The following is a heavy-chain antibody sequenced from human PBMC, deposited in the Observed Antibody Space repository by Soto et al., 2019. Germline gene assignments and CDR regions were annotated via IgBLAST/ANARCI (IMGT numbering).Heavy chain of an antibody. CDR1: GFTFSSYA. CDR2: ISGSGGST. CDR3: AKTKIDYYYYYGMDV. Sequence: GGSLRLSCAASGFTFSSYAMSWVRQAPGKGLEWVSAISGSGGSTYYADSVKGRFTISRDNSKNTLYLQMNSLRAEDTAVYYFAKTKIDYYYYYGMDVWGQGTTVTVSS. V-gene: IGHV3-23*01. J-gene: IGHJ6*02.